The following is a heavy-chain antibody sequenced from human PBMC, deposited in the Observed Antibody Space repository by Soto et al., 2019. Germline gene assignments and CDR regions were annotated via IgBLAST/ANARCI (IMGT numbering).Heavy chain of an antibody. D-gene: IGHD1-26*01. J-gene: IGHJ4*02. V-gene: IGHV3-7*01. CDR1: GFSLSSKS. CDR2: IKYDGNEK. CDR3: AKEMGARKPFDY. Sequence: GGSLRLSCGASGFSLSSKSMSWVRQAPGKGLEWVASIKYDGNEKFYVDSVKGRFTVSRDTAKNSLYLQMNSLRGDDTALYYCAKEMGARKPFDYWGQGTLVTVSS.